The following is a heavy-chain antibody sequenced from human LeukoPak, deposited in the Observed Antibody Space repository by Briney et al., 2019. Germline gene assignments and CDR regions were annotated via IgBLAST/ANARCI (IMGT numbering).Heavy chain of an antibody. Sequence: WESLKISCKGSGYSFTSYWIGWVRQMPGKGLEWMGIVYPGDSDTRYSPSFQGQVTISADKSISTAYLQWSSLKASDTAMYYCARPSRPMVTTPFDYWGQGTLVTVSS. CDR2: VYPGDSDT. CDR3: ARPSRPMVTTPFDY. D-gene: IGHD5-18*01. CDR1: GYSFTSYW. V-gene: IGHV5-51*01. J-gene: IGHJ4*02.